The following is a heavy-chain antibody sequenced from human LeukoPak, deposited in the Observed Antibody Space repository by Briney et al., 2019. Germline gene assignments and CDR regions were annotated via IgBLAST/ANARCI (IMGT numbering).Heavy chain of an antibody. J-gene: IGHJ4*02. V-gene: IGHV3-23*01. CDR1: GFTFNTYA. CDR2: ISGSGGCT. Sequence: GGSLRLSCAASGFTFNTYAMSWVRQAPGKGLEWVASISGSGGCTYYADSVKGRFTISRDNSKNTLYLQMNSLRAEDTAVYYCAKDVGRYRNNYFDYWGQGTLVTVSS. D-gene: IGHD1-26*01. CDR3: AKDVGRYRNNYFDY.